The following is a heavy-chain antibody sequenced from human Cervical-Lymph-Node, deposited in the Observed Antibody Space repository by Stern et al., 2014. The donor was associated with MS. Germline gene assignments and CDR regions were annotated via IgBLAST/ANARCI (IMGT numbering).Heavy chain of an antibody. D-gene: IGHD1-7*01. CDR1: GYDFTKSW. CDR3: ARMGTITRRQNWLGP. J-gene: IGHJ5*02. Sequence: EVQLVQSGAEVKKPGESLKISCKASGYDFTKSWIAWGRQMPGKGPEWMGIIYPGDSDTRYNPSFQGQVAISADKSISTAYLEWSSLKASDTAMYFCARMGTITRRQNWLGPWGQGTLVTVSS. V-gene: IGHV5-51*03. CDR2: IYPGDSDT.